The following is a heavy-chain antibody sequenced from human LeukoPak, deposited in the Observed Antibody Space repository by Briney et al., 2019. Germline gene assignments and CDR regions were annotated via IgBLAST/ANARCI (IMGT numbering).Heavy chain of an antibody. CDR2: IYHSGST. D-gene: IGHD4-23*01. CDR3: ASAVVSFAFDY. J-gene: IGHJ4*02. Sequence: WETLSLTCAVSGGSISSSNWWSWVRQPPGKGLEWIGEIYHSGSTNYNPSLKSRVTISVDKSKNQFSLKLSSVTAADTAVYYCASAVVSFAFDYWGQGTLVTVSS. V-gene: IGHV4-4*02. CDR1: GGSISSSNW.